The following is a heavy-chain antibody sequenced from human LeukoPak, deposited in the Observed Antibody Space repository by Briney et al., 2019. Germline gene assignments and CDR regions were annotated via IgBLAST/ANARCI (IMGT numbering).Heavy chain of an antibody. J-gene: IGHJ4*02. CDR3: ARGLRVTAMGD. Sequence: GGSLRLSCAASGFPFSSYSMNWVRQAPGKGLEWVSYISSSSSTIYYADSVKGRLTISRDNAKNSLYLQMNSLRAEDTAVYYCARGLRVTAMGDWGQGTLVTVSS. V-gene: IGHV3-48*01. D-gene: IGHD5-18*01. CDR1: GFPFSSYS. CDR2: ISSSSSTI.